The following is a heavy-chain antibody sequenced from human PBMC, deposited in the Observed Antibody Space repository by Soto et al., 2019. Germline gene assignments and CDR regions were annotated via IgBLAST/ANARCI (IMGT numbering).Heavy chain of an antibody. D-gene: IGHD2-15*01. CDR1: EFTFSSYA. Sequence: QLVESGGRGVQPGRSLRLSCEASEFTFSSYAMHWVRQAPGRGLEWVALISFDGRKEYYADSVEGRFTVSRDNSRSMVYLQMDSLRPDDTAIYYCARPIPRWSYHYGMDVWGQGTTVTVSS. CDR2: ISFDGRKE. CDR3: ARPIPRWSYHYGMDV. V-gene: IGHV3-30*03. J-gene: IGHJ6*02.